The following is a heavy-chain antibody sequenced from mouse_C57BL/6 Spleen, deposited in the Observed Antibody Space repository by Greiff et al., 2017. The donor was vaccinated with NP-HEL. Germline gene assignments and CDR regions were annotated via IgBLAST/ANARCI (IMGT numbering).Heavy chain of an antibody. V-gene: IGHV5-16*01. Sequence: EVMLVESEGGLVQPGSSMKLSCTASGFTFSDYYMAWVRQVPEKGLEWVANINYDGSSTYYLDSLKSRFIISRDNAKNILYLQMSSLKSEDTATYYCARDTLYYSKIPYWYFDVWGTGTTVTVSS. CDR1: GFTFSDYY. CDR2: INYDGSST. D-gene: IGHD2-5*01. J-gene: IGHJ1*03. CDR3: ARDTLYYSKIPYWYFDV.